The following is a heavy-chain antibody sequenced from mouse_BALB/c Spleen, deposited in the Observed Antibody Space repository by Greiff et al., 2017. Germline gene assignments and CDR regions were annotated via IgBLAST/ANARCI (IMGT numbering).Heavy chain of an antibody. V-gene: IGHV1-9*01. Sequence: VQLQQSGAELMKPGASVKISCKATGYTFSSYWIEWVKQRPGHGLEWIGEILPGSGSTNYNQKFKGKATFTADTSSNTAYMQLSSLTSEDSAVYYCARGGYPYAMDYWGQGTSVTVSS. J-gene: IGHJ4*01. CDR1: GYTFSSYW. CDR3: ARGGYPYAMDY. CDR2: ILPGSGST. D-gene: IGHD2-2*01.